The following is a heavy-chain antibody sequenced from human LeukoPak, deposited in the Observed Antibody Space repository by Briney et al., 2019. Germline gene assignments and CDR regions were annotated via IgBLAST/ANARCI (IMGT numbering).Heavy chain of an antibody. D-gene: IGHD3-3*01. J-gene: IGHJ6*02. Sequence: SETLSLTCAVYGGSFSGYYWSWIRQPPGKGLEWIGEINHSGSTNYNPSLKSRVTISVDTSKNQFSLKLSSVTAADTAVYYCARDQTLDFWSVNYYYYYGMDVWGQGTTVTVSS. CDR3: ARDQTLDFWSVNYYYYYGMDV. CDR1: GGSFSGYY. CDR2: INHSGST. V-gene: IGHV4-34*01.